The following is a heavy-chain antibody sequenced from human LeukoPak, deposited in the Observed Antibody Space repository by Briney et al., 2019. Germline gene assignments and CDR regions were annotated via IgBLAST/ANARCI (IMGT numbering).Heavy chain of an antibody. D-gene: IGHD3-10*01. J-gene: IGHJ4*02. Sequence: ASVKVSCKASGYTFTSYGISWVRQAPGQGLEWMGWISAYTGNTNYAQKLQGRVTITTDTSTSTAYMELRSLRSDDTAVYYCARDQRYYGSGSYYFDYWGQGTLVTVSS. CDR3: ARDQRYYGSGSYYFDY. CDR2: ISAYTGNT. CDR1: GYTFTSYG. V-gene: IGHV1-18*01.